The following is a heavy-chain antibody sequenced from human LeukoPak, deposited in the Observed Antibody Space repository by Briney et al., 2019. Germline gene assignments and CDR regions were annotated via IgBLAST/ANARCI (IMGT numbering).Heavy chain of an antibody. Sequence: SLSFYSAASSFTFNSIDRLRLRPAPGKGLEGVAVLSYDGSNKYHADSVKGSFTISRDNSKDTLYLQMNSLRAEDTAVYYCAKALVLGYCSGGSCSLRGYYYYGMDVWGQGTTVTVSS. V-gene: IGHV3-30*18. D-gene: IGHD2-15*01. CDR2: LSYDGSNK. CDR1: SFTFNSID. J-gene: IGHJ6*02. CDR3: AKALVLGYCSGGSCSLRGYYYYGMDV.